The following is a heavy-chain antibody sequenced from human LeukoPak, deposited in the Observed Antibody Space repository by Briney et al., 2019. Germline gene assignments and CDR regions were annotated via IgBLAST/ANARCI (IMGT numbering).Heavy chain of an antibody. V-gene: IGHV3-23*01. CDR1: GFTFNSHA. CDR3: VRDGDIVVVITFDY. CDR2: VSGSGGNT. D-gene: IGHD3-22*01. J-gene: IGHJ4*02. Sequence: GGSLRLSCAASGFTFNSHAMSWVRQAPGRGLEWVSAVSGSGGNTYYADSVEGRFTISRDNSKNTLYLQMDRLRVEDSAVYYYVRDGDIVVVITFDYWGQGTLVTVSS.